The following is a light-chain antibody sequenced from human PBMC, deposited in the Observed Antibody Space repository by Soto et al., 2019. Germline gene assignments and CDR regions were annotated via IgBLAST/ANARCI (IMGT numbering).Light chain of an antibody. J-gene: IGKJ1*01. V-gene: IGKV3-15*01. Sequence: EIVFTQSPGTLSLSPGERATLSCTASQSVSSNLAWYQQKPGQAPRLLIYGASTRDTGIPARFSGSGSGTEFTLTISSLQSEDFAVYYCQQYNNWPRTFGQGTKVDIK. CDR1: QSVSSN. CDR3: QQYNNWPRT. CDR2: GAS.